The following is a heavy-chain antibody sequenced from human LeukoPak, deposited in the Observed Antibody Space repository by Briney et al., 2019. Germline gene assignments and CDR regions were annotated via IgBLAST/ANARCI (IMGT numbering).Heavy chain of an antibody. V-gene: IGHV4-61*02. CDR3: ARVPTYEIAAARVGYAFDI. D-gene: IGHD5-12*01. CDR2: FYTSGST. CDR1: GGSISSGSYY. J-gene: IGHJ3*02. Sequence: KPSETLSLTCSVSGGSISSGSYYWSWIRQPAGKGLEWIGRFYTSGSTNYNPSLKSRVTISVDTSKNQFSLQLRSVTAADTAVYYCARVPTYEIAAARVGYAFDIWGQGTMVTVSS.